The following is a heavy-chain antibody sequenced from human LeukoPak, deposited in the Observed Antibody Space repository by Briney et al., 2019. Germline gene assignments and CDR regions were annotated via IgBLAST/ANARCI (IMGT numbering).Heavy chain of an antibody. Sequence: SETLSLTCTVSGGSISSYYWSWIRQPPGKGLEWIGYIYYSGSTNYNPSLKSRVTISVDTSKNQFSLKLSSVTAADTAVYYCARERTIFGVATNWFDPWGQGTLVTVSS. CDR1: GGSISSYY. D-gene: IGHD3-3*01. CDR3: ARERTIFGVATNWFDP. J-gene: IGHJ5*02. V-gene: IGHV4-59*12. CDR2: IYYSGST.